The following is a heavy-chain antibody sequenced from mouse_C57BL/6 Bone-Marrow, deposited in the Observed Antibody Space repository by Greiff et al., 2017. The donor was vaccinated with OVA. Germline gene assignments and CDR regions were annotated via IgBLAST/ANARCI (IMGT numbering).Heavy chain of an antibody. Sequence: EVKLMESGGGLVKPGGSLKLSCAASGFTFSSYAMSWVRQTPEKRLEWVATISDGGSYTYYPDNVKGRFTISRDNAKNNLYLQMSHLKSEDTAMYYCARDWMITIVFDYWGQGTTLTVSS. CDR3: ARDWMITIVFDY. V-gene: IGHV5-4*01. D-gene: IGHD2-4*01. J-gene: IGHJ2*01. CDR2: ISDGGSYT. CDR1: GFTFSSYA.